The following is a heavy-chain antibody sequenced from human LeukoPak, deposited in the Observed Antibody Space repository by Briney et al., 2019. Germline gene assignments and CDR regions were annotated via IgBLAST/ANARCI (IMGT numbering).Heavy chain of an antibody. D-gene: IGHD3-22*01. J-gene: IGHJ4*02. CDR2: IYTSEST. CDR1: GASISTYY. V-gene: IGHV4-4*07. Sequence: PSETLSLTCTVSGASISTYYWSWIRQPAGKGLEWIGYIYTSESTHYNPSLKSRVTMSVDTSKNQFSLKLTSVTAADTAVYYCARVYYDSTGYYYRTRFYFDFWGQGTLVTVSS. CDR3: ARVYYDSTGYYYRTRFYFDF.